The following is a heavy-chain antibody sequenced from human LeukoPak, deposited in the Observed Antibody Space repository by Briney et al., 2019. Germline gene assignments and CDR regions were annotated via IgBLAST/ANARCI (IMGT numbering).Heavy chain of an antibody. CDR2: MNPNSGNT. D-gene: IGHD6-13*01. CDR1: GYTFTSYD. Sequence: ASVKVSCKASGYTFTSYDINWVRQATGQGLEWMGWMNPNSGNTGYAQKFQGRVTITRNTSISTAYMELNSLRAEDTAVYYCARDWITNGYSGLLDVWGQGTTVTVSS. CDR3: ARDWITNGYSGLLDV. J-gene: IGHJ6*02. V-gene: IGHV1-8*03.